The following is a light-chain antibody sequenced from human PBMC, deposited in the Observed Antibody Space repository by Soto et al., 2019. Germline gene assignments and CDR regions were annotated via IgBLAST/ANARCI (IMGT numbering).Light chain of an antibody. CDR1: SGHNSYA. J-gene: IGLJ2*01. Sequence: QPVLTQSPSASASLGASVKLTCTLSSGHNSYAIAWHQQQPGKGPRYLMKLNSDGSHTRGDGIPERFSGSSSGAERYLTISSLQSEDEADYYCQTWDTGSPRIFGRGTKLTVL. CDR2: LNSDGSH. CDR3: QTWDTGSPRI. V-gene: IGLV4-69*01.